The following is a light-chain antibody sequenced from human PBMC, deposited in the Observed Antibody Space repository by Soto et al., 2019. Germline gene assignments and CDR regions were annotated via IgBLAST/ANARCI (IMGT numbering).Light chain of an antibody. J-gene: IGKJ4*01. CDR3: QQYNAWPLT. V-gene: IGKV3-15*01. CDR1: QSVSSS. Sequence: EVVMTQSPATLSVSPGERVTLSCKASQSVSSSLAWYQQNPGQAPRLLSYGASTRAAGLPARFSGSGSGTEFTLTINGLQSEDFAVYYCQQYNAWPLTFGGGTKVEIK. CDR2: GAS.